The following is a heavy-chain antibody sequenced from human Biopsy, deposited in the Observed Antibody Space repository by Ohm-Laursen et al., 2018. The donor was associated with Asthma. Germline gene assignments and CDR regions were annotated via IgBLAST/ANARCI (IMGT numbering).Heavy chain of an antibody. Sequence: SLRLSCAASGFTFGDYCMSWVRQAPGKGLEWVANIKHDGSEKYYVDSMKGRFTISRDNAKNLLFLQMNSLRAEDTAVYYCARTFHFRSPYHTEHCQLWGQGTLVTVSS. D-gene: IGHD2/OR15-2a*01. CDR3: ARTFHFRSPYHTEHCQL. CDR1: GFTFGDYC. V-gene: IGHV3-7*01. J-gene: IGHJ1*01. CDR2: IKHDGSEK.